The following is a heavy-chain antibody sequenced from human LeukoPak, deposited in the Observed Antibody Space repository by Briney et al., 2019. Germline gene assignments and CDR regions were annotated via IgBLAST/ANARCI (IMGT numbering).Heavy chain of an antibody. V-gene: IGHV1-69*04. J-gene: IGHJ4*02. Sequence: SVKVSCKASGGTFSSYAISWVRQAPGQGLEWMGRIIPILGIANYAQKFQGRVTITADKSTSTAYMELSSLRSEDTAVYYCARLGGYSSGRLSYWGQGTLITVSS. CDR3: ARLGGYSSGRLSY. D-gene: IGHD6-19*01. CDR1: GGTFSSYA. CDR2: IIPILGIA.